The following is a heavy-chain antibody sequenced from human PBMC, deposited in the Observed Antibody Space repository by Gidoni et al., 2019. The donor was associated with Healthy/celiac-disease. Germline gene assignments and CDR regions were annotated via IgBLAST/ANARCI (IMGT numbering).Heavy chain of an antibody. V-gene: IGHV2-5*02. J-gene: IGHJ4*02. CDR1: GFSLSTSGVG. Sequence: QITLKESGPTLVKPTQTLTLTCTFSGFSLSTSGVGVGWIRQPPGKALEWLALIYWDDDKRYSPSLKSRLTITKDTSKNQVVLTMTNMDPVDTATYYCAHTGYTAMVTSFDYWGQGTLVTVSS. D-gene: IGHD5-18*01. CDR3: AHTGYTAMVTSFDY. CDR2: IYWDDDK.